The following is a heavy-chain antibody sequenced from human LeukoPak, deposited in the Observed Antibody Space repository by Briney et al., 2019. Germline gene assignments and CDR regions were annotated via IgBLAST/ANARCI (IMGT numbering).Heavy chain of an antibody. CDR2: ISYDGSNK. V-gene: IGHV3-30-3*01. D-gene: IGHD3-22*01. J-gene: IGHJ6*02. CDR3: AREGYYDSSGYYLHYYYYGMDV. CDR1: GFTFSSYA. Sequence: GGSLRLSCAASGFTFSSYAMHWVRQAPGKGLEWVAVISYDGSNKYYADSVKGRFTISRDNSKNTLYLLMNSLRAEDTAVYYCAREGYYDSSGYYLHYYYYGMDVWGQGTTVTVSS.